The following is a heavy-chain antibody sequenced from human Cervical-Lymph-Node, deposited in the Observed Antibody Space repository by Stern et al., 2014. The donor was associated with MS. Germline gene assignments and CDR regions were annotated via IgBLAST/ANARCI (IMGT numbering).Heavy chain of an antibody. D-gene: IGHD1-7*01. J-gene: IGHJ5*02. CDR2: IRQSGST. CDR1: GGSFSPYY. V-gene: IGHV4-34*01. CDR3: ARAAEYLELNL. Sequence: QVQLQQWGAGLLKPSETLSLTCAVYGGSFSPYYWSWIRPPPGKGLEWIGEIRQSGSTNYNAPLKSRVSISLATSNNQFSLKLTSVTAADTAVYYCARAAEYLELNLWGQGTLVTVSS.